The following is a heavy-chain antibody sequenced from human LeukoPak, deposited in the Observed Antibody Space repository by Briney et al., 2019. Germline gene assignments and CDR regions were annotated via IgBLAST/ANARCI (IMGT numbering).Heavy chain of an antibody. CDR1: GYSISSGYY. CDR3: ARVVVVPAATSYNWFDP. CDR2: IYHSGST. Sequence: SETLSLTCAVSGYSISSGYYWGWIRQPPGKGLEWIGSIYHSGSTYYNPSLKSRVTISVDTSKNQFSLKLSSVTAADTAVYYCARVVVVPAATSYNWFDPWGQGTLVTVSS. D-gene: IGHD2-2*01. V-gene: IGHV4-38-2*01. J-gene: IGHJ5*02.